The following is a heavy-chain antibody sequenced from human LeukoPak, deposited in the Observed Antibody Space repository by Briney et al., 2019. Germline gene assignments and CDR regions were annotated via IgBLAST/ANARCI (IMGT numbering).Heavy chain of an antibody. CDR3: ARAYDSSWHNFDY. J-gene: IGHJ4*02. CDR1: GFTLSSFT. V-gene: IGHV3-30-3*01. CDR2: ISYDESQK. D-gene: IGHD6-13*01. Sequence: GGSLRLSCAASGFTLSSFTMHWVRHNPGKGLEWVAVISYDESQKWYADSVKGRFTISRDISKNTLFLEMDSLRGEDTAVYYCARAYDSSWHNFDYWGQGTLVTVSS.